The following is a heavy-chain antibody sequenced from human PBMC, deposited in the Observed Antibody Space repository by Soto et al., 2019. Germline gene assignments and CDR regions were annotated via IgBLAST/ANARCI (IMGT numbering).Heavy chain of an antibody. V-gene: IGHV3-23*01. CDR1: GFSFSNYA. CDR3: ATDPQGDYVGVFEM. Sequence: EVQLLESGGGLVHPGESLRLSCAGSGFSFSNYAMSWVRQAPGKGLEWVSGISRSGGSTYYADSVKCRFTIPRDNSKNTPSLQMNSRRGEDTAVYYCATDPQGDYVGVFEMWGQGTMVTVSS. D-gene: IGHD4-17*01. J-gene: IGHJ3*02. CDR2: ISRSGGST.